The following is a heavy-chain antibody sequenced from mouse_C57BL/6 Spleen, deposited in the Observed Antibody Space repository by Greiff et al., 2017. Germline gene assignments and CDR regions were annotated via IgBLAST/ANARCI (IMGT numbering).Heavy chain of an antibody. J-gene: IGHJ2*01. CDR3: YEGTFFDY. V-gene: IGHV14-1*01. CDR2: IDPEDGDT. D-gene: IGHD1-1*01. Sequence: VQLQQSGAELVRPGASVKLSCTASGFNIKDYYMHWVKQRPEQGLEWIGRIDPEDGDTEYAPKFQGKATMTADTSSNPAYLQLSSLTSEDTAVYYCYEGTFFDYWGQGTTLTVSS. CDR1: GFNIKDYY.